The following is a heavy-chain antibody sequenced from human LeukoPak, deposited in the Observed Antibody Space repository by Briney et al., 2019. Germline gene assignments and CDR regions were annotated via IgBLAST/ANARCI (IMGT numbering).Heavy chain of an antibody. Sequence: SETLSLTCTVSGGSISSGDYYWSWIRQPPGKGLEWIGYIYYSGSTYYNPSLKSRVTISVDTSKNQFSLKLSSVTAADTAVYYCARVLFLEWAINWFDPWGQGTLVTVTS. D-gene: IGHD3-3*01. V-gene: IGHV4-30-4*08. CDR2: IYYSGST. CDR3: ARVLFLEWAINWFDP. J-gene: IGHJ5*02. CDR1: GGSISSGDYY.